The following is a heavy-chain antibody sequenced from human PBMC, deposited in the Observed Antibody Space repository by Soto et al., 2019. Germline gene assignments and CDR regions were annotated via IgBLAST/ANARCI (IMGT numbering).Heavy chain of an antibody. CDR2: IYHSGST. Sequence: ASETLSLTCAVSGGSISSGGYSWSWIRQPPGKGLEWIGYIYHSGSTYYNPSLKSRVTISVDRSKNQFSLKLSSVTAADTAVYHCARSILTGYYYDGMDVWGQGTTVTVSS. V-gene: IGHV4-30-2*01. D-gene: IGHD3-9*01. CDR3: ARSILTGYYYDGMDV. J-gene: IGHJ6*02. CDR1: GGSISSGGYS.